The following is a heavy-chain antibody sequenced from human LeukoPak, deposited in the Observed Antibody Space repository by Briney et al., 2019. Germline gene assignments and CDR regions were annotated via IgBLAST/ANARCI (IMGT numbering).Heavy chain of an antibody. CDR1: GFTFSTYG. J-gene: IGHJ4*02. V-gene: IGHV3-21*01. CDR2: ITSSGTYI. Sequence: KPGGSLRLSCAASGFTFSTYGMSWVRQAPGKGLEWVSSITSSGTYIYYADSVKGRFTISRDDAKNSLYLQMNSLRAEDTAVYYCAREFSSSSDSDYWGQGTLVTVSS. D-gene: IGHD6-6*01. CDR3: AREFSSSSDSDY.